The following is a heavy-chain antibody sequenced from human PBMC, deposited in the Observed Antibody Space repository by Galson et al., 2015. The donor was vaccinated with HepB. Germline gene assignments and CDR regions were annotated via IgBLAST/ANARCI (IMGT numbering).Heavy chain of an antibody. CDR2: VHPHTGAT. D-gene: IGHD2/OR15-2a*01. J-gene: IGHJ1*01. V-gene: IGHV1-2*02. CDR1: GYTFTDNY. Sequence: SVKVACKASGYTFTDNYIHWVRQAPGQGLEWMGWVHPHTGATDYAQRIQGRLTVTRDTSINTAYMELSSLTSDDTAVYYCARGGRDDCNKVNCPPFQHWRQGTLVTVSS. CDR3: ARGGRDDCNKVNCPPFQH.